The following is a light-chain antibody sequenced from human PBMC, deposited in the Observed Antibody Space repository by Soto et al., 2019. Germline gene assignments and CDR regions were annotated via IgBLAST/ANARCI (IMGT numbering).Light chain of an antibody. V-gene: IGKV1-39*01. CDR1: QNITKF. CDR3: QQTFSAPGT. Sequence: DIQMTQSPSSLSASVGDRVSVTCRTSQNITKFLNWYQEKPGKAPKVLIYVTSNLENGVPSSFSGSGSGTHFTLSISSLQPEDFAPYYCQQTFSAPGTFGPGTRVEVK. CDR2: VTS. J-gene: IGKJ1*01.